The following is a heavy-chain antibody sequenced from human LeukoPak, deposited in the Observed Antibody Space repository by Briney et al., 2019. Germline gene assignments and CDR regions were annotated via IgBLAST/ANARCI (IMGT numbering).Heavy chain of an antibody. CDR3: ARGYSYGYFSYYYMDV. V-gene: IGHV4-39*07. J-gene: IGHJ6*03. Sequence: SETLSLTCTVSGGSISSSSYYWGWIRQPPGKGLEWIGSIYYSGSTYYNPSLTSRVTISVDTAKNKSSLKLSSVTAADTAMYYCARGYSYGYFSYYYMDVWGKGTTVTVSS. CDR2: IYYSGST. D-gene: IGHD5-18*01. CDR1: GGSISSSSYY.